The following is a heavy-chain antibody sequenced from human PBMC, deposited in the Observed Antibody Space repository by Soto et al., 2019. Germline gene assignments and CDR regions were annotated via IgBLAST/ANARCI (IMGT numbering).Heavy chain of an antibody. J-gene: IGHJ4*02. CDR3: AIEETNSGSWDY. D-gene: IGHD3-10*01. Sequence: ASVKVSCKGSGYTFTRHGMHWVRQAPGQGLEWMGWINTDNGHTVYTEKFQGRVTITRDTSANTAYMDLSSLRFEDTAVYYCAIEETNSGSWDYWGQGSLVTVSS. CDR1: GYTFTRHG. CDR2: INTDNGHT. V-gene: IGHV1-3*04.